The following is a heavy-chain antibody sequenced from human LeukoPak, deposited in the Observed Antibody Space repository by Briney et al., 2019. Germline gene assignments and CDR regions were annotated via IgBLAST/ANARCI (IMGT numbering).Heavy chain of an antibody. Sequence: GASLEISWQGSGYLFTSYWIGWVRQMPGKGLELVGIIYPDDSDTRYSPSFQGQVTISADKSISTAYLQWRSLKASDTAMYYCARHRFSYGDPGDYWGQGTLITVSS. V-gene: IGHV5-51*01. D-gene: IGHD4-17*01. CDR3: ARHRFSYGDPGDY. CDR1: GYLFTSYW. CDR2: IYPDDSDT. J-gene: IGHJ4*02.